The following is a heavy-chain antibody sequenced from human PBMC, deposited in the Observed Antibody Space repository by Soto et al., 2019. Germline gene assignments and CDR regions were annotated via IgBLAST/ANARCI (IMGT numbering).Heavy chain of an antibody. CDR1: GYTFTTFD. Sequence: ASVKDSCKASGYTFTTFDINWVRQASGQGLEWMGWLSPNSTDTGCAQKFQGRLTMTRDTSINTAYMELSDLTSEDTAVYYCARDGVSSTEYTWNYGTYFDYWGQGALVTVSS. V-gene: IGHV1-8*01. D-gene: IGHD1-7*01. J-gene: IGHJ4*02. CDR2: LSPNSTDT. CDR3: ARDGVSSTEYTWNYGTYFDY.